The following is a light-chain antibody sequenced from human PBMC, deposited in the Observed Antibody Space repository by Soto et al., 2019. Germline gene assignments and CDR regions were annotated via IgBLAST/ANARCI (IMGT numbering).Light chain of an antibody. V-gene: IGLV1-44*01. CDR3: AAWDDSLNVV. CDR1: SSNIGSNT. J-gene: IGLJ2*01. CDR2: SNN. Sequence: QSALTQPPSASGTPGQRVTISCSGSSSNIGSNTVNWYQQLPGTAPKLLIYSNNQRPSGVPDRFSGSKSGTSASLAISGLQSEYEADYYCAAWDDSLNVVFGGGTKLTVL.